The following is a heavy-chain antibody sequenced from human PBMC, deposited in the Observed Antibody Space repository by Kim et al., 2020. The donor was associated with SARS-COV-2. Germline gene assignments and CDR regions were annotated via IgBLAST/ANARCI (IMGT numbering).Heavy chain of an antibody. V-gene: IGHV3-23*01. CDR1: GFTFSTYA. D-gene: IGHD2-2*01. CDR3: VKEGGHCSSTSICPVGWYIDH. Sequence: GGSLRLSCAASGFTFSTYAMSWVRQAPGKGLEWVSSIIDRGSYTYSADSVKGRFTISRDNSKNTVYLEMNSLRAEDTAVYYCVKEGGHCSSTSICPVGWYIDHWGQGMLVTVSS. J-gene: IGHJ4*02. CDR2: IIDRGSYT.